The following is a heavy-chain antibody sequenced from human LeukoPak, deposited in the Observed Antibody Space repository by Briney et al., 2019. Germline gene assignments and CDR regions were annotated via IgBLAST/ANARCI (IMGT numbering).Heavy chain of an antibody. D-gene: IGHD2-2*01. V-gene: IGHV3-7*01. CDR2: IKQDGSEK. Sequence: GGPLPHFCGPSGFTLSSLWLRCVREAPGKGLECVASIKQDGSEKYYVDSVKGRFTISRDNAKNSLYLQMNSRRGEDTSVYYCARDFNAAAIFDYWGQGTLVTVSS. CDR1: GFTLSSLW. CDR3: ARDFNAAAIFDY. J-gene: IGHJ4*02.